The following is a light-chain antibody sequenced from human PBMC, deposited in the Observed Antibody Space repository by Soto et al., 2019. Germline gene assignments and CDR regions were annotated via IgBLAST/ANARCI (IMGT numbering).Light chain of an antibody. CDR3: QHYGSTPPWT. J-gene: IGKJ1*01. Sequence: EIVMTQSPATLSVSPGERATLSCRASQSVTNNLAWYQQKPGQAPRLLIYGASSRATGIPARFSGSGSGTEFTLTISGLQSEDFAVYYCQHYGSTPPWTFGQGTKVDIK. CDR2: GAS. CDR1: QSVTNN. V-gene: IGKV3-15*01.